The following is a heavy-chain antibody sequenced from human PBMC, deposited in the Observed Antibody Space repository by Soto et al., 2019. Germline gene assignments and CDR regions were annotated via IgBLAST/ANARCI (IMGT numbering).Heavy chain of an antibody. CDR3: ARGEDYYDSSGYYPLFDY. J-gene: IGHJ4*02. CDR2: INSDGSST. V-gene: IGHV3-74*01. Sequence: SLWMHWVRQAPGKGLVWVSRINSDGSSTSYADSVKGRFTISRDNAKNTLYLQMNSLRAEDTAVYYCARGEDYYDSSGYYPLFDYWGQGTLVTVSS. CDR1: SLW. D-gene: IGHD3-22*01.